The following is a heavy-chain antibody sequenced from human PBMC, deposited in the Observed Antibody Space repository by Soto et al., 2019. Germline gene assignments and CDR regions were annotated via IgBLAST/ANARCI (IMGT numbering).Heavy chain of an antibody. CDR2: TYYRSKWYN. Sequence: PSQTLSLTCAISGDSVSSNSAAWNWIRQSPSRGLEWLGRTYYRSKWYNDYAVSVKSRITINPDTSKNQFSLQLNSVTPEDTAVYYCARMGESFGVVTRYYYYGMDVWGQGTTVT. CDR3: ARMGESFGVVTRYYYYGMDV. D-gene: IGHD3-3*01. V-gene: IGHV6-1*01. CDR1: GDSVSSNSAA. J-gene: IGHJ6*02.